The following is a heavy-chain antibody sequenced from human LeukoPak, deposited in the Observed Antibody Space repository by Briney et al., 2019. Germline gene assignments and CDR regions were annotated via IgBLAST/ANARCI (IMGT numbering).Heavy chain of an antibody. CDR3: ARGGTAVARGEY. Sequence: GGSLRLSCAASGFTFSSYSMNWVRQAPGKGLEWVSYISNSGSTTYYADSVKGRFTISRGNAKNSLYLQMSSLRVEDTAVYYCARGGTAVARGEYWGQGTLVTVSS. V-gene: IGHV3-48*01. D-gene: IGHD6-19*01. CDR1: GFTFSSYS. J-gene: IGHJ4*02. CDR2: ISNSGSTT.